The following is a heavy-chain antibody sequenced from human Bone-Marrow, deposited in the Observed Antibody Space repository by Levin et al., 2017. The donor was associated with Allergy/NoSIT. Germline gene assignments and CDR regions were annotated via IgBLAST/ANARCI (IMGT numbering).Heavy chain of an antibody. Sequence: SCAASGFDFSTFHIHWVRQAPGKGLEWVSSISGSSSYIYYAESVRGRFTISRDNAKNSLYLQMTGLRAEDTAVYYCARLGTTFGTFLTEYYHGLDVWPRDHGQRLL. CDR3: ARLGTTFGTFLTEYYHGLDV. D-gene: IGHD3-3*01. V-gene: IGHV3-21*06. J-gene: IGHJ6*02. CDR2: ISGSSSYI. CDR1: GFDFSTFH.